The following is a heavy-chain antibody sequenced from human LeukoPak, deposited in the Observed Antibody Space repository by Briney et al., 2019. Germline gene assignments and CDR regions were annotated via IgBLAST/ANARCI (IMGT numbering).Heavy chain of an antibody. D-gene: IGHD4-23*01. CDR1: GYTFTSYD. J-gene: IGHJ6*02. V-gene: IGHV1-8*03. Sequence: ASVKVSCKASGYTFTSYDINWVRQATGQGLEWMGWMNPNSGNTGYAQKFQGRVTITRNTSISTAYMELSSLRSEDTAVYYCAREETLDYYYGMDVWGQGTTVTVSS. CDR2: MNPNSGNT. CDR3: AREETLDYYYGMDV.